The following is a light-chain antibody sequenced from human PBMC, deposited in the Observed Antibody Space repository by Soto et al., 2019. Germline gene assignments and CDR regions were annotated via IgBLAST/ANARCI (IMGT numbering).Light chain of an antibody. V-gene: IGKV1-39*01. CDR1: QSISSY. J-gene: IGKJ3*01. CDR3: QQANSLPVT. CDR2: AAS. Sequence: DIQMTQSPSSLSASVGDRVTITCRASQSISSYLNWYQQKPGKAPKLLIYAASSLQSGVPSRFSGSGSGTDFTLTISSLQPEDFATYFCQQANSLPVTFGPGTKVDI.